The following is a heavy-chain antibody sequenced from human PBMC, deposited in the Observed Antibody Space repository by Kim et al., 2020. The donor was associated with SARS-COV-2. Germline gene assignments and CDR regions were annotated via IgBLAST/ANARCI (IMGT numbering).Heavy chain of an antibody. V-gene: IGHV1-46*01. D-gene: IGHD3-9*01. Sequence: ASVKVSCKASGYTFTSYYMHWVRQAPGQGLEWMGIINPSGGSTSYAQKFQGRVTMTRDTSTSTVYMELSSLRSEDTAVYYCATLRNYDILTGYGYYGMDVWGQGTTVTVSS. CDR3: ATLRNYDILTGYGYYGMDV. CDR1: GYTFTSYY. J-gene: IGHJ6*02. CDR2: INPSGGST.